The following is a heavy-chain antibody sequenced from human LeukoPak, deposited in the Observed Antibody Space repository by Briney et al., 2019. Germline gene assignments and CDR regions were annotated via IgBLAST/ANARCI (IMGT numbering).Heavy chain of an antibody. D-gene: IGHD6-6*01. CDR2: IKGDGIST. J-gene: IGHJ4*02. V-gene: IGHV3-74*01. Sequence: GGSLRLSCAASGFDFSSNWMHWVRHAPGQGLVWVSRIKGDGISTNYADSVKGRFTISRDNSKNTLYLQMNSLKAEDTAVYYCARDFAGSSIGNYWGQGTLVTVSS. CDR1: GFDFSSNW. CDR3: ARDFAGSSIGNY.